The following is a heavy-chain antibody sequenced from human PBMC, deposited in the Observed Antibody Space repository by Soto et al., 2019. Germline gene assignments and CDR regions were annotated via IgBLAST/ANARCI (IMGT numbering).Heavy chain of an antibody. Sequence: QITLKESGPTLVKPTQTLTLTCTFSGFSLSTSGVGVGWIRQPPGKALEWLGFLYWDEDKRYSPSLKSRLPTTNNTYKRQVVLTMTNMDPVDTATYYCAHVFTSLAPFDPWGQGTLVTVSA. J-gene: IGHJ5*02. CDR3: AHVFTSLAPFDP. V-gene: IGHV2-5*02. CDR2: LYWDEDK. CDR1: GFSLSTSGVG. D-gene: IGHD3-10*02.